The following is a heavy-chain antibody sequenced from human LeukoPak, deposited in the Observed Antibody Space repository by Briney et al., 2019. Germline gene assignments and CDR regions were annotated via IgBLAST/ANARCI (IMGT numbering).Heavy chain of an antibody. CDR1: GFTFSTYA. Sequence: GGSLRLSCAASGFTFSTYAMSWVRQAPGKGLEWVSVISGSGSSTYYADSVKGRFTISRDNAKNLVYLQMNSLRAEDTAVYYCARGWNYAFRFDYWGQGTLVTVSS. CDR3: ARGWNYAFRFDY. V-gene: IGHV3-23*01. D-gene: IGHD1-7*01. J-gene: IGHJ4*02. CDR2: ISGSGSST.